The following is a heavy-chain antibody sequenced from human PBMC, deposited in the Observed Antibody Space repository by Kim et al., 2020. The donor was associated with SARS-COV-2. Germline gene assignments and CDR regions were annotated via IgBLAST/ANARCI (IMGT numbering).Heavy chain of an antibody. CDR2: INHSGST. V-gene: IGHV4-34*01. CDR1: GGSFSDYT. Sequence: SETLSLTCAVYGGSFSDYTWTWIRQPPGKGLEWIGEINHSGSTNLSPSLKSRITISVDTSKSQFSLRLKSMTATDAAVYYCARGRAVVVPSPVLGLGPYYHYYAVDVGGRGPPVAVSS. J-gene: IGHJ6*02. D-gene: IGHD2-15*01. CDR3: ARGRAVVVPSPVLGLGPYYHYYAVDV.